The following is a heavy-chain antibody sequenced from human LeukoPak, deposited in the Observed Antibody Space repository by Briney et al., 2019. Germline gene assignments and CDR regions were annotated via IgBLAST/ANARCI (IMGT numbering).Heavy chain of an antibody. CDR2: IYTSGST. J-gene: IGHJ4*02. CDR3: ARDRSSGYSSD. D-gene: IGHD3-22*01. Sequence: PSETLSLTCTVSGGSISSYYWSWIRQPAGKGLEWIGRIYTSGSTNYNPSLKSRVTMSVATSKHQFSLKLSSVPAADTAVYYCARDRSSGYSSDWGQGTLVTVSS. V-gene: IGHV4-4*07. CDR1: GGSISSYY.